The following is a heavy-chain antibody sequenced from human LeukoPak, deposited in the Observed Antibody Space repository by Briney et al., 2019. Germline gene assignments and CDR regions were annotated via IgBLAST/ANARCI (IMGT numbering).Heavy chain of an antibody. V-gene: IGHV1-18*01. CDR1: GYTFTSYG. Sequence: ASVKVSCKASGYTFTSYGISWVRQAPGQGLEWMGWISAYNGNTNYAQKLQGRVTMTTDTSTDTAYMELSSLRSEDTAVYYCATGRGGCSGGSCYLNWFDPWGQGTLVTVSS. CDR2: ISAYNGNT. CDR3: ATGRGGCSGGSCYLNWFDP. D-gene: IGHD2-15*01. J-gene: IGHJ5*02.